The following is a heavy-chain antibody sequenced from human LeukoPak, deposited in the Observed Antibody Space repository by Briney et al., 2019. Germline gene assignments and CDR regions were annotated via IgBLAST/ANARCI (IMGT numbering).Heavy chain of an antibody. Sequence: GGSLRLSCAASGFTVSSYWMSWVRQAPGKGLEWVANIKQDGREKSYVDSVKGRFTISRDNAKKSLYLQMNSLRAEDTAVYYCARENLGSGTYNFDHWGQGTLVTVSS. D-gene: IGHD3-10*01. J-gene: IGHJ4*02. CDR1: GFTVSSYW. CDR2: IKQDGREK. V-gene: IGHV3-7*03. CDR3: ARENLGSGTYNFDH.